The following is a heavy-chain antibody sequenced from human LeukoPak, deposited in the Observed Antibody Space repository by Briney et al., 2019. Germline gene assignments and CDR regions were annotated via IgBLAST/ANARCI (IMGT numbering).Heavy chain of an antibody. D-gene: IGHD3-3*01. CDR3: ARGFDFWSGYVFDY. V-gene: IGHV4-59*01. CDR1: GGSISSYY. J-gene: IGHJ4*02. CDR2: IYYSGST. Sequence: PSETLSLTCTVSGGSISSYYWSWIRQPPAKGLEWIGYIYYSGSTNYNPSLKSRVTISVDTSKNQFSLKLSSVTAADTAVYYCARGFDFWSGYVFDYWGQGTLVTVSS.